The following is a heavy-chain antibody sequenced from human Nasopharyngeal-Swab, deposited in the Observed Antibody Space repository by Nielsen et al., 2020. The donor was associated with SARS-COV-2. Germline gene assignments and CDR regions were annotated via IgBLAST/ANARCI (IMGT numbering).Heavy chain of an antibody. CDR2: IRSKAYGGTT. CDR3: SRSSWAYYYYMDV. Sequence: GESLKISCTASGFTFGDYAMSWFRQAPGKGLEWVGFIRSKAYGGTTEYAASVKGRFPISRDDSKSIAYLQMNSLKTEDTAVYYCSRSSWAYYYYMDVWGKGTTVTVSS. V-gene: IGHV3-49*03. CDR1: GFTFGDYA. D-gene: IGHD6-6*01. J-gene: IGHJ6*03.